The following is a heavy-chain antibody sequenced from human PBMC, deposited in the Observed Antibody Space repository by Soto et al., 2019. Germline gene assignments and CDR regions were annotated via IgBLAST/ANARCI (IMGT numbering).Heavy chain of an antibody. D-gene: IGHD3-9*01. J-gene: IGHJ4*02. Sequence: SETLSLTCTVSGGSISSYYGSWIRQPPGKGLEWIGYIYYSGSTNYNPSLKSRVTISVDTSKNQFSLKLSSVTAADTAVYYCARSPGYYDILTGYLDYWGQGTLVTVSS. CDR1: GGSISSYY. V-gene: IGHV4-59*01. CDR2: IYYSGST. CDR3: ARSPGYYDILTGYLDY.